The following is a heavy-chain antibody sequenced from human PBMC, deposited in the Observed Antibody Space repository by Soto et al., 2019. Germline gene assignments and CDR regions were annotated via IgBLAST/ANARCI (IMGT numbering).Heavy chain of an antibody. CDR2: ISGNGAGT. Sequence: EVQLLESGGGLVQPGGSLRLSCVASGFTFSSYGMSWVRQAPGKGLEWVSSISGNGAGTYYADSVKGRFTVSRDNSKNTLNLQMNSLRAEDTAVYYCAKIIDAGGIDYWGQGTLVTVSS. CDR3: AKIIDAGGIDY. J-gene: IGHJ4*02. D-gene: IGHD6-13*01. V-gene: IGHV3-23*01. CDR1: GFTFSSYG.